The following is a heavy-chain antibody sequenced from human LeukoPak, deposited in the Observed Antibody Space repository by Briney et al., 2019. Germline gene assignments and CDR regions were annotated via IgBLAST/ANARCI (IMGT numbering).Heavy chain of an antibody. J-gene: IGHJ3*02. CDR3: AKPGGWYGNSYAFDI. Sequence: PGGSLRLSCAASGFTFSSYSMNWVRQAPGKGLEWGTYLNSSSSNIYYAGSVKGRFTISRDNSKNTLYLQRNSLRAEDTAVYYCAKPGGWYGNSYAFDIWGQGTMVTVSS. CDR2: LNSSSSNI. CDR1: GFTFSSYS. V-gene: IGHV3-21*04. D-gene: IGHD6-19*01.